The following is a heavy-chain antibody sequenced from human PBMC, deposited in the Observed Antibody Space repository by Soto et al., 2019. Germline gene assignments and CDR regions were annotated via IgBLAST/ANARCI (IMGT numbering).Heavy chain of an antibody. CDR1: GYTFTNNY. D-gene: IGHD3-3*01. V-gene: IGHV1-46*01. Sequence: QVQLVQSGAEVMKPGASVKISCKTSGYTFTNNYKNWVRQAPGQGLEWVGLINPNGASTTYAQTFQGRVTMTRDTSTSTVYMELSSLRSDDTAVYYCARVYALVKHDEFWSGDYDYWGQGTLVTVSS. J-gene: IGHJ4*02. CDR3: ARVYALVKHDEFWSGDYDY. CDR2: INPNGAST.